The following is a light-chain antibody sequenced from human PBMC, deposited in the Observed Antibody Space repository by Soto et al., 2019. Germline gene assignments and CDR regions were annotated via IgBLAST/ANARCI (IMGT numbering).Light chain of an antibody. CDR2: EFS. V-gene: IGLV2-8*01. CDR1: SSDVGGYNY. CDR3: SSYAGSMGV. Sequence: QSVLTQPPSASGSPGQSVTISCTGTSSDVGGYNYVSWYQQHPGKVPKLMIYEFSKRPSGFSDRFSGSKSGNTASLTVSGLQAEDEADYYCSSYAGSMGVFGTGTKVTVL. J-gene: IGLJ1*01.